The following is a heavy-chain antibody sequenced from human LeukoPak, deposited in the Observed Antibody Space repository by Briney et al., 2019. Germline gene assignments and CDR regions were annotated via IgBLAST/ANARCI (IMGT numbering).Heavy chain of an antibody. J-gene: IGHJ4*02. Sequence: PGGSLRLSCTASGLTFSSYVMSWVRQAPGKGLEWVSTISGTGGSTFYADSVKGRFTISRDNFKSTMYLQMNSLRAEDTATYYCSPPRGDSSGYYYVYWGQGTLVTVSS. CDR3: SPPRGDSSGYYYVY. CDR1: GLTFSSYV. V-gene: IGHV3-23*01. D-gene: IGHD3-22*01. CDR2: ISGTGGST.